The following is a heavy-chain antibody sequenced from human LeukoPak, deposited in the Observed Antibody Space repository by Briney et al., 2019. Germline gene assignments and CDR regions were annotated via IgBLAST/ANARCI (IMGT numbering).Heavy chain of an antibody. V-gene: IGHV1-2*02. Sequence: AASVKVSRKASGYTFTGYYMHWVRQAPGQGLEWMAWINPNSGGTYYAQNFHDRITMTRDTSISTAYMELSRLRSDDTAIYYCARANALYCSSTSCLFDYWGQGTLVTVSS. CDR3: ARANALYCSSTSCLFDY. CDR1: GYTFTGYY. D-gene: IGHD2-2*01. J-gene: IGHJ4*02. CDR2: INPNSGGT.